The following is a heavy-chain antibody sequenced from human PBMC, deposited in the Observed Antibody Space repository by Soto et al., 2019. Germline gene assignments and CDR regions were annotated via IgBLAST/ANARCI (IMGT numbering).Heavy chain of an antibody. V-gene: IGHV4-30-2*01. CDR2: IYHSGST. D-gene: IGHD6-19*01. Sequence: SETLSLTCAVSGGSISSGGYSWSWIRQPPGKGLEWIGYIYHSGSTYYNPSLKSRVTISVDTSKNQFSLKLSSVTAADTAVYYCARHSYSSAVFDDWGQGTLVTVSS. CDR1: GGSISSGGYS. J-gene: IGHJ4*02. CDR3: ARHSYSSAVFDD.